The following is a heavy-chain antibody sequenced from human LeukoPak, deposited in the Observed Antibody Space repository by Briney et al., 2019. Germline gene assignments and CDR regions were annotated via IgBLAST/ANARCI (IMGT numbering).Heavy chain of an antibody. D-gene: IGHD6-19*01. J-gene: IGHJ4*02. CDR2: INPNSGGT. CDR1: GYTFTVYY. V-gene: IGHV1-2*02. Sequence: ASVKVSCKASGYTFTVYYMHWVRQAPGQGLEWMGWINPNSGGTNYAQRFQGRVTMTRDTSISTAYMELSRLRSDDTAVYYCAREEPVAATGPDYWGQGTLVTVSS. CDR3: AREEPVAATGPDY.